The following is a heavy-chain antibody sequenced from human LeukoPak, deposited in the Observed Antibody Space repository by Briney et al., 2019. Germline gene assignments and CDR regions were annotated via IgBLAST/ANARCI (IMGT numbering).Heavy chain of an antibody. D-gene: IGHD3-3*01. Sequence: GESLKISCKGSGYSFTSYWIGWVRQMPGKGLEWMGIIYPGDSDTRYSPSFQGQVTISADKSISTAYLQWSSLKASDTAMYYCARSAIFGVVIGGFDYWGQGTLVTVSS. V-gene: IGHV5-51*01. J-gene: IGHJ4*02. CDR1: GYSFTSYW. CDR3: ARSAIFGVVIGGFDY. CDR2: IYPGDSDT.